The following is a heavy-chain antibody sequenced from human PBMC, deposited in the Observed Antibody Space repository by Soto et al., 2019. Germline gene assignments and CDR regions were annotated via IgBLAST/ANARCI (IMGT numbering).Heavy chain of an antibody. CDR2: ISGSGGST. CDR1: GFTFSSYA. J-gene: IGHJ4*02. Sequence: PGGSLRLSCAASGFTFSSYAMSWVRQAPGKGLEWVSAISGSGGSTYYADSVKGRFTISRDNSKNTLYLQMNSLRAEDTAVYYCAKGKQYDILTGYYVFDYWGQGTLVTVSS. CDR3: AKGKQYDILTGYYVFDY. D-gene: IGHD3-9*01. V-gene: IGHV3-23*01.